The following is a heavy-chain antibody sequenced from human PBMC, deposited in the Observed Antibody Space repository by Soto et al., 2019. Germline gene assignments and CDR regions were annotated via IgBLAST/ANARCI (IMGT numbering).Heavy chain of an antibody. V-gene: IGHV3-23*01. CDR2: ISGSGSST. D-gene: IGHD2-15*01. Sequence: PGGSLRLSCAASGFTFSSYAMSWVRQAPGKGLEWVSVISGSGSSTYYADSVKGRFTISRDNSKNTLYLQMNSLRAEDTAVYYCARTEGYCSSGSCYYYYMDVWGKGTTVTVSS. CDR1: GFTFSSYA. J-gene: IGHJ6*03. CDR3: ARTEGYCSSGSCYYYYMDV.